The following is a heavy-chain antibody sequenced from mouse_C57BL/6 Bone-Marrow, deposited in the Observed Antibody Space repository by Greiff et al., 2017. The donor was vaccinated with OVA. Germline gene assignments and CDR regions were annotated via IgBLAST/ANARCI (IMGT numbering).Heavy chain of an antibody. Sequence: VQLQQSGAELARPGASVKLSCKASGYTFTSYGISWVKQRTGQGLEWIGEIYPRSGNTSYNEKFKGKATLTADKSSSTAYMELRSLTSEDSAVYFCARMEYDWFAYGGQGTLVTVSA. V-gene: IGHV1-81*01. D-gene: IGHD2-3*01. CDR1: GYTFTSYG. CDR3: ARMEYDWFAY. CDR2: IYPRSGNT. J-gene: IGHJ3*01.